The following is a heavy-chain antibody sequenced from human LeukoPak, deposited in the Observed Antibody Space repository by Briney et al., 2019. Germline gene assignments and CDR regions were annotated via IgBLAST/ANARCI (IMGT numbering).Heavy chain of an antibody. CDR3: ARYGDIVVVPAAISLGMDV. V-gene: IGHV1-18*01. CDR2: ISAYNGNT. J-gene: IGHJ6*02. CDR1: GYTFTSYG. Sequence: ASVKVSSKASGYTFTSYGISWVRQAPGQGLEWMGWISAYNGNTNYAQKLQGRVTMTPDTSTSTAYMELRSLRSDDTAVYYCARYGDIVVVPAAISLGMDVWGQGTTVTVSS. D-gene: IGHD2-2*02.